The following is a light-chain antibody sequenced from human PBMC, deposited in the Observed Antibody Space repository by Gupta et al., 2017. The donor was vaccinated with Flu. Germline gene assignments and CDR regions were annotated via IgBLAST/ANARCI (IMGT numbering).Light chain of an antibody. CDR1: SDDVAGYNY. CDR2: DVN. Sequence: QSALTQPRSVAGSPGQSVTISCTGTSDDVAGYNYVSWYQQHLGKAPTLIIYDVNKRPSGVPDRFSGSRSGNTASLTISGLQAEEAAEYYCCSYAGTDSWVFGGGTKVTVL. V-gene: IGLV2-11*01. J-gene: IGLJ3*02. CDR3: CSYAGTDSWV.